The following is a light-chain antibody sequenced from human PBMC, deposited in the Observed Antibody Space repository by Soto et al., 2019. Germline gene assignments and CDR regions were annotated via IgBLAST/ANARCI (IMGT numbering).Light chain of an antibody. CDR2: RNN. CDR3: AAWDDSPSGVV. CDR1: SSNIGSNY. Sequence: QSVLTQPPSASGTPGQRVTISCSGSSSNIGSNYVYWYQQLPGTAPKLLIYRNNQRPSGVPDRFSGSKSGTSASLAISGLRSEAEADYYCAAWDDSPSGVVFGGGTKLTVL. J-gene: IGLJ2*01. V-gene: IGLV1-47*01.